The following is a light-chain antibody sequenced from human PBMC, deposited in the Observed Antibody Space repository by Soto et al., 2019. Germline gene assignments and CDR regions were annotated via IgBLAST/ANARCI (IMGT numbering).Light chain of an antibody. CDR1: QSVSSSY. CDR2: GAS. V-gene: IGKV3-20*01. Sequence: EIVLTQSPGTLSLSPGERATLSCRASQSVSSSYLAWYQQKPGQAPRLLIYGASSRATGIPDRFSGSGSGTVFTLTISRLEPEDFAVYFCQQYDSSPTTFGQGTKVDI. CDR3: QQYDSSPTT. J-gene: IGKJ1*01.